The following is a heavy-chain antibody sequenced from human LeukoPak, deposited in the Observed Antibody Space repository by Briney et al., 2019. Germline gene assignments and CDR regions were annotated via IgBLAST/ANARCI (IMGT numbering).Heavy chain of an antibody. Sequence: GGSLRLSCAASGFTFSSYGMHWVRQAPGKGLEWVAVIWYDGSNKYYADSVKGRFTISRDNSKNTLYLQMNSLRAEDTAVYYCARESGYSYGSGSQDYWGQGTLVTVSS. CDR1: GFTFSSYG. V-gene: IGHV3-33*01. J-gene: IGHJ4*02. CDR3: ARESGYSYGSGSQDY. D-gene: IGHD3-10*01. CDR2: IWYDGSNK.